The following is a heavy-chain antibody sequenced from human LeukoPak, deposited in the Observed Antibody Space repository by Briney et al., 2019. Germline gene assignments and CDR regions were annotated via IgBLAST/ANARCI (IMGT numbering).Heavy chain of an antibody. CDR2: IYHSGST. V-gene: IGHV4-30-2*01. CDR1: GGSISSSGYS. CDR3: ARVRYYYDSSGYITVYYFDY. Sequence: PSQTLSLTCAVSGGSISSSGYSWSWIRQPPGKGLEWIGYIYHSGSTYYNPSLKSRVTISVDRSKNQFSLKLSSVTAADTAVYYCARVRYYYDSSGYITVYYFDYWGQGTLVTVSS. D-gene: IGHD3-22*01. J-gene: IGHJ4*02.